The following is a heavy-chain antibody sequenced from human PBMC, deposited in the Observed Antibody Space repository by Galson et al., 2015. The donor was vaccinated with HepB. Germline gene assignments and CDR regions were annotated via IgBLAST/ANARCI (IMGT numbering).Heavy chain of an antibody. D-gene: IGHD5-18*01. CDR2: INPSGGST. CDR3: ARGLSGGYSYGFHFDY. CDR1: GYTFTSYY. Sequence: SVKVSCKASGYTFTSYYMHWVRQAPGQGLEWMGIINPSGGSTSYAQKFQGRVTMTRDTSTSTVYMELSSLRSEDTAVYYCARGLSGGYSYGFHFDYWGQGTLVTVSS. J-gene: IGHJ4*02. V-gene: IGHV1-46*01.